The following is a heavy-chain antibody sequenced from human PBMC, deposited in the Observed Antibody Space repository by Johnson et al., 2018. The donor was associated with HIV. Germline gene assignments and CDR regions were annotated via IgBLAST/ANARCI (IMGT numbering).Heavy chain of an antibody. Sequence: VESGGGVVQPGRSLRLSCAASGFTFSSYAMHWVRQAPGKGLEWVAVISYDGSNKYYADSVKGRFTISRDNAKNSLYLQMNSLRDEDTAVYYCARDSTPWGGDSVAYSFDIWGQGRMVTVSS. CDR2: ISYDGSNK. J-gene: IGHJ3*02. V-gene: IGHV3-30-3*01. D-gene: IGHD4-17*01. CDR3: ARDSTPWGGDSVAYSFDI. CDR1: GFTFSSYA.